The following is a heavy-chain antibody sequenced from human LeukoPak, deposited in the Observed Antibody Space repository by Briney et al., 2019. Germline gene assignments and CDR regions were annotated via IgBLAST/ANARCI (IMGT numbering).Heavy chain of an antibody. J-gene: IGHJ4*02. V-gene: IGHV3-23*01. Sequence: PGGSLRLSCAASGFTFSSYAMSWVRQAPGKGLEWVSAISGSGGSTYYADSVKGRFAISRDNSKNTLYLQMNSLRAEDTAVYYCAKASLRFHSSSFDYWGQGTLVTVSS. D-gene: IGHD6-6*01. CDR2: ISGSGGST. CDR1: GFTFSSYA. CDR3: AKASLRFHSSSFDY.